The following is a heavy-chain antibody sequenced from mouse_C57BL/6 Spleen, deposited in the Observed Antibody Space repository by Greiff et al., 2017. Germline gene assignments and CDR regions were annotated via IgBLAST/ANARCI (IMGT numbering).Heavy chain of an antibody. CDR2: IDPSDSYT. CDR1: GYTFTSYW. D-gene: IGHD2-1*01. V-gene: IGHV1-69*01. Sequence: QVQLQQPGAELVMPGASVKLSCKASGYTFTSYWMHWVKQRPGQGLEWIGEIDPSDSYTNYNQKFKGKSTLTVDKSSSTAYMQLSSLTSEDSAVYYCARFYYGNMDYWGQGTSVTVSS. J-gene: IGHJ4*01. CDR3: ARFYYGNMDY.